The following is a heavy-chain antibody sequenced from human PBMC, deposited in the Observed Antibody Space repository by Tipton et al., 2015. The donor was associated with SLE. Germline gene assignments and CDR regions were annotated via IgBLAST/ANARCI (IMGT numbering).Heavy chain of an antibody. CDR2: IYYSGST. J-gene: IGHJ4*02. CDR1: GGSISSSSYY. CDR3: ARATRDQAWY. V-gene: IGHV4-39*07. Sequence: TLSLTCTVSGGSISSSSYYWGWIRQPPGKGLEWIGSIYYSGSTYYNPSLKSRVTISVDTSKNQFSLKLSSVTAADTAVYYCARATRDQAWYWGQGTLVTVSS. D-gene: IGHD2-2*01.